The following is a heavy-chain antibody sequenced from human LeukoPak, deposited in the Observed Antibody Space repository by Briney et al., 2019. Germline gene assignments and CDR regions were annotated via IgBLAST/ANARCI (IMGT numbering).Heavy chain of an antibody. Sequence: PGGSLRLSCAASGFTLTSYYMHWVRQAPGQGLEWMAIISPSGGSTFYAQKFQGRVTMTRDMSTSTVYMELSSLRSEDTAVYYCARGLASYMDVWGKGTTVTVSS. V-gene: IGHV1-46*01. J-gene: IGHJ6*03. D-gene: IGHD2-21*01. CDR2: ISPSGGST. CDR3: ARGLASYMDV. CDR1: GFTLTSYY.